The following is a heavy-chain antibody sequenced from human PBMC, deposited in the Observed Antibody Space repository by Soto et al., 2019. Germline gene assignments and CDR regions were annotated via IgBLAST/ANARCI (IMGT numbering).Heavy chain of an antibody. J-gene: IGHJ6*02. CDR3: ARTPTGLRQLAGLAYPSLMDV. Sequence: PGGSLRLSCAASGFTFSSYGMHWVRQAPGKGLEWVAVISYDGSNKYYAEYVKGRFTISRDNSKNTLYLQMNSLRAEDTAVYYCARTPTGLRQLAGLAYPSLMDVWGQGTTVTVSS. V-gene: IGHV3-30*03. CDR2: ISYDGSNK. CDR1: GFTFSSYG. D-gene: IGHD6-6*01.